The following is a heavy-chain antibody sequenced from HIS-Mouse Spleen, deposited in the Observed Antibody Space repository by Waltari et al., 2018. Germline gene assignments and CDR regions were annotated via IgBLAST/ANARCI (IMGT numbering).Heavy chain of an antibody. Sequence: EVQLVESGGGLVQPGGSLRLSCAASGFTFSSYSMNWVRQAQGKGLEWVSYISSSSSTIYYADSVKGRFTISRDNAKNSLYLQMNSLRAEDTAVYYCARGASGSYYLVSVSDYWGQGTLVTVSS. D-gene: IGHD1-26*01. CDR1: GFTFSSYS. CDR2: ISSSSSTI. J-gene: IGHJ4*02. V-gene: IGHV3-48*01. CDR3: ARGASGSYYLVSVSDY.